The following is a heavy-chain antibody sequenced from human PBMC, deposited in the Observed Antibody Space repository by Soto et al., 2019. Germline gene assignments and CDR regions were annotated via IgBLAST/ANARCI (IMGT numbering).Heavy chain of an antibody. D-gene: IGHD3-10*01. CDR3: AKKVNSGSGSQYFDY. CDR2: FRTSGDGGTT. V-gene: IGHV3-23*01. CDR1: VFTFSGYS. Sequence: WWSLRLSCSASVFTFSGYSMSWFRQAPGKGLEWVSGFRTSGDGGTTYYADSVKGRFTISRDNSKNTLFLQMNSLRAEDTAIYYCAKKVNSGSGSQYFDYWGQGTLVTVSS. J-gene: IGHJ4*02.